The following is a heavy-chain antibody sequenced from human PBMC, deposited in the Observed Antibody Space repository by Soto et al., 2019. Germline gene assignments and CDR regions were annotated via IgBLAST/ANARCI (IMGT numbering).Heavy chain of an antibody. V-gene: IGHV1-69*12. CDR3: ARDSRIAAAAYYYYGMDV. CDR2: IIPIFGTA. D-gene: IGHD6-13*01. CDR1: GGTFSSYA. Sequence: QVQLVQSGAEVKKPGSSVKVSCKASGGTFSSYAISWVRQAPGQGLEWMGGIIPIFGTANYAQKFQGRVTITADESTSTDYMELSSLRSEDTAVYYCARDSRIAAAAYYYYGMDVWGQGTTVTVSS. J-gene: IGHJ6*02.